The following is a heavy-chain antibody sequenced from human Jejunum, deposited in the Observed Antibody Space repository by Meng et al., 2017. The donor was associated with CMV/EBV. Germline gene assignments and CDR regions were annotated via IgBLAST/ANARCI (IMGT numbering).Heavy chain of an antibody. CDR1: W. D-gene: IGHD5-18*01. CDR2: IKQDGSAK. Sequence: WMSWVRQAPGKGLEWVANIKQDGSAKYYVDSVKGRFTISRDNAKNSLYLQMNSLRAEDTAVYYCARDNANVDTAMGVYYYYGMDVWGQGATVTVSS. CDR3: ARDNANVDTAMGVYYYYGMDV. J-gene: IGHJ6*02. V-gene: IGHV3-7*01.